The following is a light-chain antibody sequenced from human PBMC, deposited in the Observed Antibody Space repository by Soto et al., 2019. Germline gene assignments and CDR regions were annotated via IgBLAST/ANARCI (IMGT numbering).Light chain of an antibody. Sequence: QSALTQPASVSGSPGQSITISCTGTSSDVGAYTYVSWYQQDPSKAPKLMIYDVSNRPSVVPNRFSGSKSGNTASLTISGLQAEDEAEYYFSSYSSSSTSVYVFGTGTNVTVL. CDR1: SSDVGAYTY. CDR3: SSYSSSSTSVYV. CDR2: DVS. J-gene: IGLJ1*01. V-gene: IGLV2-14*03.